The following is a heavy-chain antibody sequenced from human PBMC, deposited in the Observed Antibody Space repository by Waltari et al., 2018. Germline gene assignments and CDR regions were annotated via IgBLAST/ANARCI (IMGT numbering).Heavy chain of an antibody. J-gene: IGHJ3*02. CDR3: ARDQWFAFDI. D-gene: IGHD3-22*01. CDR1: GFTLSSYW. V-gene: IGHV3-7*01. CDR2: IKKDGIEE. Sequence: EVQLVESGGGLVQPGGSVRLSCAASGFTLSSYWMSWVRQAPGKGLEWVANIKKDGIEEYYVDSVRGRFTISRDNAKNSLYLQMNSLRPEDTAVYYCARDQWFAFDIWGQGTMVTVSS.